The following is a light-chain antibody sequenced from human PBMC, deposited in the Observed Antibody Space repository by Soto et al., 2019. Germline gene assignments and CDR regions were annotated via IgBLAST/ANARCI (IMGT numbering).Light chain of an antibody. J-gene: IGLJ2*01. Sequence: QSALTQPRSVSGSPGQSVTISCTGTSSDVGGYNSVSWYQQHPGKAPRLIIYDVTKRPSGVPDRFSGSKSGNTASLTISGLQAEDETDYYCCSYAGSPLVVFGGGTKVTVL. CDR1: SSDVGGYNS. CDR3: CSYAGSPLVV. CDR2: DVT. V-gene: IGLV2-11*01.